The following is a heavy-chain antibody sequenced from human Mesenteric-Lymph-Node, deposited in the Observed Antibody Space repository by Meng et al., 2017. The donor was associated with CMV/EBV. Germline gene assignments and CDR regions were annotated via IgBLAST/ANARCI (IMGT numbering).Heavy chain of an antibody. CDR2: ISAYNGNT. J-gene: IGHJ6*02. Sequence: ASVKVSCKASGYTFTSYGITWVRQAPGQGLEWMGWISAYNGNTNSAQKLQGRVTMTTDTSTSTAYMELRSLRSDDTAVYYCARDKDFCNSVSCYGMDVWGQGTTVTVSS. V-gene: IGHV1-18*01. CDR3: ARDKDFCNSVSCYGMDV. CDR1: GYTFTSYG. D-gene: IGHD3-3*01.